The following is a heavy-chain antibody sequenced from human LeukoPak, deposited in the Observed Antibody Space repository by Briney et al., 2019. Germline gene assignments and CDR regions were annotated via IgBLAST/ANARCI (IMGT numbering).Heavy chain of an antibody. J-gene: IGHJ5*02. CDR2: ISGSGGST. CDR3: AKEAYITWYSSSWYLFDP. Sequence: GGSLRLSCAASGFTFSSYAMSWVRQAPGKGLEWVSAISGSGGSTYYADSVKGRFTISRDNSKNTLYLQMNSLRAEDTAVYYCAKEAYITWYSSSWYLFDPWGQGTLVTVSS. CDR1: GFTFSSYA. D-gene: IGHD6-13*01. V-gene: IGHV3-23*01.